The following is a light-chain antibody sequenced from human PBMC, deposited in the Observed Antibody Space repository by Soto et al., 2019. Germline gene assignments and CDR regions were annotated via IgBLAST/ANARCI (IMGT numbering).Light chain of an antibody. CDR3: QQYNNWTRT. CDR1: QSVSSN. CDR2: GAS. V-gene: IGKV3-15*01. Sequence: EILMTQSPATLSVSPGERATLSCRASQSVSSNLAWYQQKPGKAPRLLIYGASTRATGIPARFSGSGYGTEFTLTISSMKYEDFEVYYCQQYNNWTRTFGHGTKVDIK. J-gene: IGKJ1*01.